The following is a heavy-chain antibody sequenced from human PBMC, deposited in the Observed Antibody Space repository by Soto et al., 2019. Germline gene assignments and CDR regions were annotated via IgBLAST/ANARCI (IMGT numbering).Heavy chain of an antibody. CDR2: IYHSGST. D-gene: IGHD3-3*02. J-gene: IGHJ5*02. Sequence: QLQLQESGSGLVKPSQTLSLTCTVSGGSISSGGYSWSWIRQPPGKGLEWIGYIYHSGSTYYNPSLEIRVTISVDRSKNQFSLKLSSVTAADTAVYYGARGPPFLPWGQGTLVTVSS. CDR3: ARGPPFLP. CDR1: GGSISSGGYS. V-gene: IGHV4-30-2*01.